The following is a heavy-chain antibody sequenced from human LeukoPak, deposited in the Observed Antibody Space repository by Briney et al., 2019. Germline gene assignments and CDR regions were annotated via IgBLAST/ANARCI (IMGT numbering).Heavy chain of an antibody. D-gene: IGHD6-19*01. J-gene: IGHJ4*02. CDR1: GDSVSISSYY. CDR2: IYYSGIT. CDR3: VRSFGERIVVAGNFDY. V-gene: IGHV4-39*01. Sequence: KPSETLTLTCTVSGDSVSISSYYWGWVRQPPRSQPHCIGTIYYSGITYSNPFLKSRVTISVDTSKNQFCLKLSSVTAAAAAVYYCVRSFGERIVVAGNFDYWGQGILVTVSS.